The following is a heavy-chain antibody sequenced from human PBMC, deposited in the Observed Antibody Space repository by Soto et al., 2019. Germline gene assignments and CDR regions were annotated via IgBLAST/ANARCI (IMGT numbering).Heavy chain of an antibody. CDR2: ISAYNGNT. V-gene: IGHV1-18*01. CDR3: ARDRGSSALDY. J-gene: IGHJ4*02. D-gene: IGHD1-26*01. CDR1: GYTFTSYG. Sequence: QVQLVQSGAEVKKPGASVKVSCKASGYTFTSYGISWVRQAPGQGLEWMGWISAYNGNTNYAQKLQGRVTMTTDTPTSTAYMERRSLRSDDRAGYYCARDRGSSALDYGGQGPLVTFPS.